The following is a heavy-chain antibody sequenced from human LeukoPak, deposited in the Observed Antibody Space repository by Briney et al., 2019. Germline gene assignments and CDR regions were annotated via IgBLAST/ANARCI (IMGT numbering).Heavy chain of an antibody. CDR2: MNPNSGNT. V-gene: IGHV1-8*02. D-gene: IGHD3-3*01. J-gene: IGHJ6*02. CDR1: GYTFTGYY. CDR3: ARETSYDFWSGYYTDGMDV. Sequence: ASVKVSCKASGYTFTGYYMHWVRQAPGQGLEWMGWMNPNSGNTGYAQKFQGRVTMTRNTSISTAYMELSSLRSEDTAVYYCARETSYDFWSGYYTDGMDVWGQGTTVTVSS.